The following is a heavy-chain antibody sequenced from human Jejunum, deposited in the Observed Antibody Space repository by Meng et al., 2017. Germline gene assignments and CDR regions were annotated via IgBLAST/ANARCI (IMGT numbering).Heavy chain of an antibody. CDR2: IYHSGTT. V-gene: IGHV4-4*02. CDR3: ARVQGDFYDNDAYYSYFAY. J-gene: IGHJ4*02. CDR1: GGSISNW. Sequence: VQLRESGPGLVQPSGTLSLTCTVSGGSISNWWSWVRQPPGKGLEWIGDIYHSGTTNYNPSLQSRVTISVDKSENQFSLKLRSVTAADTAVYYCARVQGDFYDNDAYYSYFAYWGPGALVTVSS. D-gene: IGHD3-22*01.